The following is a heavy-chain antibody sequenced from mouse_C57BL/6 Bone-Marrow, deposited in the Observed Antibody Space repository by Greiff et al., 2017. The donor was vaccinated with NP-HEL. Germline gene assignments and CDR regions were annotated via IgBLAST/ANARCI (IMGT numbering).Heavy chain of an antibody. CDR1: GFTFTSYW. CDR2: IYPGSGST. D-gene: IGHD2-4*01. J-gene: IGHJ2*01. CDR3: GRRDYDV. Sequence: QVQLLQPGAELVKPGASVKMSCKASGFTFTSYWITWVKQRPGQGLEWIGDIYPGSGSTNYNEKFKSKATLTVDTSSSTAYMQLSSLTSEDSGVYYCGRRDYDVWGQGTTLTVSS. V-gene: IGHV1-55*01.